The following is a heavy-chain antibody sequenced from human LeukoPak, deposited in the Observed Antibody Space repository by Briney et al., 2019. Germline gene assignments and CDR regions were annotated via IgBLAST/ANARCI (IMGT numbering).Heavy chain of an antibody. J-gene: IGHJ4*02. CDR3: AALKYNWNDLDY. CDR2: IYSGGST. CDR1: GFTVSSNY. D-gene: IGHD1-1*01. V-gene: IGHV3-66*01. Sequence: GGSLRLSCAASGFTVSSNYMSWVRQAPGKGLEWVSVIYSGGSTYYADSAKGRFTISRDNSKNTLYLQMNSLRAEDTAVYYCAALKYNWNDLDYWGQGTLVTVSS.